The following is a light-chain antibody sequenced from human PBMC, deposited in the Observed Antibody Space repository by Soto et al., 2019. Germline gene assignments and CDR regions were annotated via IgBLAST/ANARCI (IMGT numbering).Light chain of an antibody. Sequence: EIVLTQSPGTLSLSPGERATLSCRASQSVSSSYLAWYQQKPGQAPRLLIYGASSRATGIPDRFSGSGSGTAFTLTISRLEPEDFAVYYCQQYGSSLPWTFGQGTKVEIK. CDR2: GAS. CDR1: QSVSSSY. CDR3: QQYGSSLPWT. V-gene: IGKV3-20*01. J-gene: IGKJ1*01.